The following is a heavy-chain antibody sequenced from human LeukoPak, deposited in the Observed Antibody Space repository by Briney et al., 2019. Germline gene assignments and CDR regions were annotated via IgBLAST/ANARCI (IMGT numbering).Heavy chain of an antibody. CDR2: IYYSGST. V-gene: IGHV4-59*01. CDR3: ARAAPSTIFGVAPGAFDI. D-gene: IGHD3-3*01. J-gene: IGHJ3*02. CDR1: GGSMSSYY. Sequence: PSETLSLTCTVSGGSMSSYYWSWIRQPPGKGLEWIGYIYYSGSTNYNPSLKSRVTISVDTSKDQFSLKLSSVTAADTAVYYCARAAPSTIFGVAPGAFDIWGQGTMVTVSS.